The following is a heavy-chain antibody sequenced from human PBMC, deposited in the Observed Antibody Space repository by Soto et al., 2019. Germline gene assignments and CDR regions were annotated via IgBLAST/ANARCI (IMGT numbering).Heavy chain of an antibody. CDR2: IWYDGSNE. V-gene: IGHV3-33*01. Sequence: QVQLVESGGGVVQPGRSLRLSCAASGFMFSSYGMHWVRQAPGKGLEWVAVIWYDGSNEYYTDSVKGRFTISRNNSKNTMDLQMSSLRAEETVGYYCARDWARSVPRPIWGQGTMVTGSS. CDR3: ARDWARSVPRPI. D-gene: IGHD3-16*01. J-gene: IGHJ3*02. CDR1: GFMFSSYG.